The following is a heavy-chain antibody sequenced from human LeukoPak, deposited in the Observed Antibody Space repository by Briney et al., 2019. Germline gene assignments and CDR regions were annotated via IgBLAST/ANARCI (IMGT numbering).Heavy chain of an antibody. Sequence: PSQTLSLTCTVSGGSISSGGYYWSWIRQHPGKGLEWIGYIYYSGSTYYNPSLKSRVTISVDTSKNQFSLKLSSVTAADTAVYYCALLAAPTVTTGAWGQGTLVTVSS. V-gene: IGHV4-31*03. J-gene: IGHJ5*02. CDR1: GGSISSGGYY. CDR3: ALLAAPTVTTGA. D-gene: IGHD4-17*01. CDR2: IYYSGST.